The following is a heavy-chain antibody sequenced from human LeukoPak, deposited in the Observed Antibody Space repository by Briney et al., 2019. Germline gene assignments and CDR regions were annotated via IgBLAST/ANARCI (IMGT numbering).Heavy chain of an antibody. CDR2: IYTSGT. CDR1: GDSISRYD. CDR3: ARSVFRGLIFFDY. J-gene: IGHJ4*02. D-gene: IGHD3-16*02. Sequence: SETLSLTCSVSGDSISRYDWSWIRQPAGKGLEWIGRIYTSGTTYNPSLRSRVTMSLDTSHNHFSLRLSSVTAADTAVYYCARSVFRGLIFFDYWGQGILVTVSS. V-gene: IGHV4-4*07.